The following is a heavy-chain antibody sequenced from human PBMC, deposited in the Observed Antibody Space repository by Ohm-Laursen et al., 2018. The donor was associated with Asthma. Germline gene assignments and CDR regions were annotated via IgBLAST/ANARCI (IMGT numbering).Heavy chain of an antibody. D-gene: IGHD2-21*02. CDR3: AKDVFAGPNVVVVTAADC. J-gene: IGHJ4*02. CDR1: GYSFSLYS. CDR2: ISTASTFI. V-gene: IGHV3-21*04. Sequence: SLRLSCATSGYSFSLYSIHWIRQAPGKGLEWVASISTASTFIYYADSVKGRFTISRDNPKNILYLQMNSLRADDTAVYFCAKDVFAGPNVVVVTAADCWGQGTLVTVSA.